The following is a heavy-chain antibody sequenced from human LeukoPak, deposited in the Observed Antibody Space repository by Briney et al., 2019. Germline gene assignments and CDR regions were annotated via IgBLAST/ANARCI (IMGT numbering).Heavy chain of an antibody. Sequence: GESLKISCKGSGYSFTTYWIGWVRQVPGKGLEWVGIIYPADSTAKYSPSFQGQVTISADKSISTAYLQWGSLKASDTAMYYCARREGGMPDYWGQGTLVTVSS. CDR3: ARREGGMPDY. CDR1: GYSFTTYW. V-gene: IGHV5-51*01. J-gene: IGHJ4*02. CDR2: IYPADSTA. D-gene: IGHD2-2*01.